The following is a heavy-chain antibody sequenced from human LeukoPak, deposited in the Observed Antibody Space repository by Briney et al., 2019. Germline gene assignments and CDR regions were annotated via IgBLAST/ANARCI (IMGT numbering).Heavy chain of an antibody. J-gene: IGHJ5*02. CDR1: GYTFTSYG. CDR3: AREALGYCSGGSCQGVDP. D-gene: IGHD2-15*01. Sequence: GASVTVSCKASGYTFTSYGISWVRQAPGQGLEWMGWINAYNGNTNYAQKLQGRVTMTTDTSASTAYMELRSLRSDDTAVYYCAREALGYCSGGSCQGVDPWGQGTLVTVSS. CDR2: INAYNGNT. V-gene: IGHV1-18*01.